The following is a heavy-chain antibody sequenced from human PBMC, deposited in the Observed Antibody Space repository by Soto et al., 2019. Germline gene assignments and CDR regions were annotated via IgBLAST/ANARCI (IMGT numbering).Heavy chain of an antibody. CDR2: ITYDGSNK. V-gene: IGHV3-30*18. CDR3: AKDRVGGTFYTPLGF. CDR1: GFNFDNYG. D-gene: IGHD1-7*01. Sequence: PGGSLRLSCQASGFNFDNYGMHWVRQAPGKGLEWVAVITYDGSNKYYADSVKGRFTISRDNSKNTLSLHLNTLKPEDTAVYHCAKDRVGGTFYTPLGFGGQGTLVTVSS. J-gene: IGHJ4*02.